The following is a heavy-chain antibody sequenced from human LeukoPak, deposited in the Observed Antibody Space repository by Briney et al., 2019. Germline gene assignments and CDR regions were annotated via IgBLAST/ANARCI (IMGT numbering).Heavy chain of an antibody. J-gene: IGHJ4*02. D-gene: IGHD6-19*01. CDR2: INTDGSIL. V-gene: IGHV3-74*01. CDR3: ARSLGIAVSRNSNFDY. CDR1: GFTFSNYW. Sequence: GGSLRLSCAASGFTFSNYWMHWVRQAPGKGLVWVSLINTDGSILTYADSVKGRVTISRDNARNTLYLQMNSLRAEDSAVYYCARSLGIAVSRNSNFDYWGQGILVTVSS.